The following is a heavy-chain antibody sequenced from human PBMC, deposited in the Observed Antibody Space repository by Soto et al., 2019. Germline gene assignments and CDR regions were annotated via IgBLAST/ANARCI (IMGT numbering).Heavy chain of an antibody. D-gene: IGHD2-8*01. CDR1: GFTFSSYA. V-gene: IGHV3-23*01. J-gene: IGHJ4*02. CDR2: ISGSGGST. Sequence: GGSLRLSCAASGFTFSSYAMSWVRQAPGKGLEWVSAISGSGGSTYYADSVKGRFTISRDNSKNTLYLQMNSLRAEDTAVYYCAKDQRRGVYAILSQEFDYWGQGTLVTVSS. CDR3: AKDQRRGVYAILSQEFDY.